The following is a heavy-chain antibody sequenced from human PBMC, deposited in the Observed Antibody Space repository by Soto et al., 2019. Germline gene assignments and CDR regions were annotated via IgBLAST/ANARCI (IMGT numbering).Heavy chain of an antibody. J-gene: IGHJ5*02. CDR2: ISYDGSNK. D-gene: IGHD6-13*01. CDR1: GFTFSSYG. Sequence: GGSLRLSCAASGFTFSSYGMHWVRQAPGKGLEWVAVISYDGSNKYYADSVKGRFTISRDNSKNKLYLQMNSLRDEDTAVYYCAKDCCIAAAVPWFDPWGRGTLVTVSS. CDR3: AKDCCIAAAVPWFDP. V-gene: IGHV3-30*18.